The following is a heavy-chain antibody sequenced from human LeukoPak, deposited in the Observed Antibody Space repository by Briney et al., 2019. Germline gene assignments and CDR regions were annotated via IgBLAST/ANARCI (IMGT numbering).Heavy chain of an antibody. D-gene: IGHD3-10*01. J-gene: IGHJ4*02. CDR3: ARVKGSYSVDY. V-gene: IGHV3-11*06. CDR2: ISSSSSHT. Sequence: GGSLRLSCAASGSTFSDYYMSWLRQAPGKGLEWVSYISSSSSHTHYADSVKGRFTISRDNAKNSLYLQMNSLRVEDKAVYYCARVKGSYSVDYWGQGTLVIVSS. CDR1: GSTFSDYY.